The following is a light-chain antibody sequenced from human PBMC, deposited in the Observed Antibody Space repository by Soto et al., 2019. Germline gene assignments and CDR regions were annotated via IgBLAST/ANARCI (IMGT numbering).Light chain of an antibody. V-gene: IGKV3-15*01. CDR1: QSVSSN. J-gene: IGKJ4*01. CDR3: QQSNKFPSLT. CDR2: GAS. Sequence: EIVMTQSPATLSVSPGERATLSCRASQSVSSNLAWYQQKPGQAPRLLIYGASTRATGIPARFSGSGSGTEFTLTISSLQSEDFALYYCQQSNKFPSLTFGGGTKVEIK.